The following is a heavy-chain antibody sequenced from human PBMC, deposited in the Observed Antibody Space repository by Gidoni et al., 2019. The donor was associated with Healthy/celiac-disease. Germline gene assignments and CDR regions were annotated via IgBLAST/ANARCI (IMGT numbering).Heavy chain of an antibody. CDR3: ARGTYYYDSTFDY. D-gene: IGHD3-22*01. J-gene: IGHJ4*02. CDR1: GFTFSSYG. CDR2: IWYDGSNK. V-gene: IGHV3-33*01. Sequence: QVQLVESGGGVVHPGRSLRLSCAASGFTFSSYGMHWVRQAPGKGLEWVAVIWYDGSNKYYADSVKGRFTIARDNSKNTLYLQMNSLRAEDTAVYYCARGTYYYDSTFDYWGQGTLVTVSS.